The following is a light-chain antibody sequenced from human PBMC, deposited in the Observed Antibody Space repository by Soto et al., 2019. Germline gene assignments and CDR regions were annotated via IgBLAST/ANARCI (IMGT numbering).Light chain of an antibody. Sequence: DTVLTQSPGTLSLSPGERATVSCRASQSVGGSSLAWYQQRPGQAPRLLIYDTSKRATGIPDRFSGSGSGTDFTLTISRLEPEDFAVYYCQQYQNSPRTFGQGTKVEIK. CDR3: QQYQNSPRT. J-gene: IGKJ1*01. CDR1: QSVGGSS. V-gene: IGKV3-20*01. CDR2: DTS.